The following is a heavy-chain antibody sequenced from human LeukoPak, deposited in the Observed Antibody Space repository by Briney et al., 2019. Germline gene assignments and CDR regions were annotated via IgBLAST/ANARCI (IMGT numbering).Heavy chain of an antibody. Sequence: GASVKVSCKASGYTFTSYDINWVRQATGQGLEWMGWMNPNSGITGYAQKFRGRVTMTRDTSISTAYMELSSLRSEDTAVYYCAKAGIVATMNADWFDPWGQGTLVTVSS. CDR1: GYTFTSYD. CDR3: AKAGIVATMNADWFDP. V-gene: IGHV1-8*01. J-gene: IGHJ5*02. CDR2: MNPNSGIT. D-gene: IGHD5-12*01.